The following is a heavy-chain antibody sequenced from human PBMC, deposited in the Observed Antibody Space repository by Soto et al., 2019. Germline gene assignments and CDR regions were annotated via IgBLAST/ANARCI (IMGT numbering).Heavy chain of an antibody. CDR2: VYYSGST. V-gene: IGHV4-31*03. CDR1: GASIRGSYYF. Sequence: NPSETLSLTCTVTGASIRGSYYFWSWIRQPPGEGLEWLGYVYYSGSTYYNPSLKSRVTISVDTSKNQFSLKLSSVTAADTAVYYCARDTDSSGYYAFVIWGQGTMVTVSS. J-gene: IGHJ3*02. D-gene: IGHD3-22*01. CDR3: ARDTDSSGYYAFVI.